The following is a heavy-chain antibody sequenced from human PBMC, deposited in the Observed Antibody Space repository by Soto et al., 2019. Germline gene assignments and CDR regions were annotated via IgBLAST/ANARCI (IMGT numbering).Heavy chain of an antibody. CDR2: VHYGGST. J-gene: IGHJ6*02. CDR3: ARRGTAPYYGADV. D-gene: IGHD3-16*01. Sequence: SETLSLTCVVSGDSISNNDHYWGWIRQSPGKGLEWIGSVHYGGSTYYNPYLKSRVTISVGTSKNHFSLNLNSVTAADTAVYYCARRGTAPYYGADVWGQGTTVTVSS. V-gene: IGHV4-39*02. CDR1: GDSISNNDHY.